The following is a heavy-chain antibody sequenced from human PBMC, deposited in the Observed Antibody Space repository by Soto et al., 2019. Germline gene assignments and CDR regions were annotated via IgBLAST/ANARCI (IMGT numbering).Heavy chain of an antibody. CDR1: GGSVSSGSYY. J-gene: IGHJ5*02. CDR3: ARGAYAILTGYVSFDP. V-gene: IGHV4-61*01. D-gene: IGHD3-9*01. CDR2: IYYSGST. Sequence: QVQLQESGPGLVKPSETLSLTCTVSGGSVSSGSYYWSWIRQPPGKGLEWIGYIYYSGSTNYNPSPKRRVTISXXTXKXXFSLQLSSVTAADTAVYYCARGAYAILTGYVSFDPWGQGTLVTVSS.